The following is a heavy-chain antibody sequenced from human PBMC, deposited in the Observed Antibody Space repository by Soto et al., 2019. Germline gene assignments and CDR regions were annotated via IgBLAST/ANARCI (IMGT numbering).Heavy chain of an antibody. J-gene: IGHJ6*02. Sequence: SETLSLTCTVSGGSISSYYWSWIRQPPGKGLEWIGYIYYSGSTNYNPSLKSRVTISVDTSKNQFSLKLSSVTAADTAVYYCARLGNYYDSSGYYYMGYYYYGMDVWGQGTTVTVSS. CDR3: ARLGNYYDSSGYYYMGYYYYGMDV. V-gene: IGHV4-59*08. CDR2: IYYSGST. CDR1: GGSISSYY. D-gene: IGHD3-22*01.